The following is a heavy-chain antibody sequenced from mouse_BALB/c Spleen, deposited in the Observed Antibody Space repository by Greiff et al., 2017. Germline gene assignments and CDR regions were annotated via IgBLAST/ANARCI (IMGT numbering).Heavy chain of an antibody. CDR1: GYTFTSYV. CDR3: ARPLYYDYDWFAY. Sequence: EVQLQQSGPELVKPGASVKMSCKASGYTFTSYVMHWVKQKPGQGLEWIGYINPYNDGTKYNEKFKGKATLTSDKSSSTAYMELSSLTSEDSAVYYCARPLYYDYDWFAYWGQGTLVTVSA. J-gene: IGHJ3*01. CDR2: INPYNDGT. V-gene: IGHV1-14*01. D-gene: IGHD2-4*01.